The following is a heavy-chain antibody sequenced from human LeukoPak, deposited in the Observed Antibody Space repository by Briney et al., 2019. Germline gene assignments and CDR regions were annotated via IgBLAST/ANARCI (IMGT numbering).Heavy chain of an antibody. CDR1: GFTFINYW. Sequence: GGSLRLSCAASGFTFINYWMSWVRQAPGKGLEWVANIKQDGSEKYYVDSVKGRFTISRGNAKNSLYLQMNSLRAEDTAVYYCARAGGTYYGIAFDIWGQGTMVTVSS. D-gene: IGHD1-26*01. CDR2: IKQDGSEK. CDR3: ARAGGTYYGIAFDI. J-gene: IGHJ3*02. V-gene: IGHV3-7*01.